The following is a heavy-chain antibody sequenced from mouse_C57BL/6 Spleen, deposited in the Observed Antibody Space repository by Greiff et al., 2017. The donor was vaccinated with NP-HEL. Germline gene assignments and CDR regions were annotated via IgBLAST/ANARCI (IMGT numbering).Heavy chain of an antibody. V-gene: IGHV5-9-1*02. Sequence: EVQLVESGEGLVKPGGSLKLSCEASGFTFSSYAMSWVRQTPGKRLEWVAYISSGGDYIYYADTVKGRFTISRDNARNTLYLQMSSLKSEDTAMYYCTRDWGITGWYFDVWGTGTTVTVSS. CDR2: ISSGGDYI. J-gene: IGHJ1*03. D-gene: IGHD4-1*01. CDR3: TRDWGITGWYFDV. CDR1: GFTFSSYA.